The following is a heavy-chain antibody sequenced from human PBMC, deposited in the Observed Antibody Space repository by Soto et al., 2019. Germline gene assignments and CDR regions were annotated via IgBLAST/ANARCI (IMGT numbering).Heavy chain of an antibody. CDR1: GYTFTSYG. CDR3: ARDNRYPCMVRGTQGGMDV. V-gene: IGHV1-18*04. D-gene: IGHD3-10*01. Sequence: ASVKVSCKASGYTFTSYGISWVRQAPGQGLEWMGWISAYNGNTNYAQKLQGRVTMTTDTSTSTAYMELRSLRSDDTAVYYCARDNRYPCMVRGTQGGMDVWGQGTTGTVSS. J-gene: IGHJ6*02. CDR2: ISAYNGNT.